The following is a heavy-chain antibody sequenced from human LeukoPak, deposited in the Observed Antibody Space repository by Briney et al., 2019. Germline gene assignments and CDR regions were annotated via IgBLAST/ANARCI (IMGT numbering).Heavy chain of an antibody. CDR1: GFTFTNYW. CDR2: IKQDRSEK. CDR3: ARHYYDFWSGYLQSYYYYYYMDV. Sequence: GGSARLSCAASGFTFTNYWMSWLRQAPGKGLELVANIKQDRSEKYYVDSVKGRFTISRDNAKNSLYLQMNSLRAEDTAVYYCARHYYDFWSGYLQSYYYYYYMDVWGKGTTVTVSS. D-gene: IGHD3-3*01. J-gene: IGHJ6*03. V-gene: IGHV3-7*01.